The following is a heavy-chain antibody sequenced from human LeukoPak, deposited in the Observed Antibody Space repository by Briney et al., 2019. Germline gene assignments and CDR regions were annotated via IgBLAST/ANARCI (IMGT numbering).Heavy chain of an antibody. CDR1: GGSFSGYY. CDR3: ARVPSKDSSGWWGY. J-gene: IGHJ4*02. V-gene: IGHV4-34*01. D-gene: IGHD6-19*01. CDR2: INHSGST. Sequence: SETLSLTCAVYGGSFSGYYWSWIRQPPGKGLEWIGEINHSGSTNYNPSLRSRVTISVDTSKNQFSLKLSSVTAADTAVYYCARVPSKDSSGWWGYWGQGTLVTVSS.